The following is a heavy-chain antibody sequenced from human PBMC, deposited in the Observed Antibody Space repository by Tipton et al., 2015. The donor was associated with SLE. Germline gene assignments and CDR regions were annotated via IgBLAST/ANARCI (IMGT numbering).Heavy chain of an antibody. D-gene: IGHD3-10*01. CDR1: GGSISGYY. CDR2: IYTSAST. V-gene: IGHV4-4*07. J-gene: IGHJ6*03. CDR3: ARGRITMVRGRRSYYYMDV. Sequence: TLSLTCTVSGGSISGYYWSWVRQPAGRGLEWIGRIYTSASTIYNPSLKSRVTLSSDTPKNQFSLRVRSVTAADTAVYYCARGRITMVRGRRSYYYMDVWGKGTTVTVSS.